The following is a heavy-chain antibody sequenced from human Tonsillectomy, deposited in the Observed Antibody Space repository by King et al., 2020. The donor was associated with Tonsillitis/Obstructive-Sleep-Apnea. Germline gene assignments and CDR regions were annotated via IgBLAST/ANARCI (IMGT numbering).Heavy chain of an antibody. J-gene: IGHJ4*02. CDR1: GGSISSSDYY. Sequence: QLQESGPGLVKPSETLSLTCIVSGGSISSSDYYWGWIRQPPGKGLEWIGSINYRGNTYYNPSLKSPVTISVDTSKSPFSLKLNSVTAADPAVYYCATLGLGIGADYFDYWGQGTLVTVSS. CDR2: INYRGNT. CDR3: ATLGLGIGADYFDY. D-gene: IGHD7-27*01. V-gene: IGHV4-39*01.